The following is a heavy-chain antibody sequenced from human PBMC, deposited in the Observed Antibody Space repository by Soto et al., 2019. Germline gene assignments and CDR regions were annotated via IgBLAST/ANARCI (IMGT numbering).Heavy chain of an antibody. J-gene: IGHJ6*02. V-gene: IGHV3-73*02. CDR3: TASSPAYCSGGKCHTDYYYGGMDV. Sequence: EVQLVESGGGLVQPGESLKLSCAASGFTFRGSAMHWVRQASGKGLEWVGRIRTKANSYATAYAASVQGRFTISRDDSKSTAYLQMNSLTTEDTAVYYSTASSPAYCSGGKCHTDYYYGGMDVWGQGTAVTVSS. D-gene: IGHD2-15*01. CDR2: IRTKANSYAT. CDR1: GFTFRGSA.